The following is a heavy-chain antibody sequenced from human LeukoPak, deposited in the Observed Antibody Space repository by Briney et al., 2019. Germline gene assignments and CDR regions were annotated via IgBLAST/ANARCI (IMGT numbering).Heavy chain of an antibody. Sequence: ASVKVSCKASGYTFTGYYMHWVRQAPGQGLEWMGLINPNSGGTDYAQKFQGRVTMTRDTSISTAYMELSRLRSDDTAVYYCARVPTHTRLLSVPYFDYWGQGTLVTVSS. J-gene: IGHJ4*02. CDR3: ARVPTHTRLLSVPYFDY. CDR2: INPNSGGT. V-gene: IGHV1-2*02. CDR1: GYTFTGYY. D-gene: IGHD1-1*01.